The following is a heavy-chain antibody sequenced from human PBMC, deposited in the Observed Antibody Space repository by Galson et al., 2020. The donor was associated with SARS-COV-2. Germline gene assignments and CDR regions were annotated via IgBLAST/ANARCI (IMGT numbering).Heavy chain of an antibody. Sequence: AYVKVSCQASGYTFTGYYIHWVRQAPGQGLEWMGWINPNSGGTNYAQKFQGRVTMTRDTSISIAYMELSRLRSDDTAVYYCARDGTAMVTNGFDIWGQWTIVTVSS. CDR1: GYTFTGYY. CDR3: ARDGTAMVTNGFDI. V-gene: IGHV1-2*02. D-gene: IGHD5-18*01. J-gene: IGHJ3*02. CDR2: INPNSGGT.